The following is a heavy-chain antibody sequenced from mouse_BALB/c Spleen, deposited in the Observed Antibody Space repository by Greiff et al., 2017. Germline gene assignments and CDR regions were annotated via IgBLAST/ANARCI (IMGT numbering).Heavy chain of an antibody. D-gene: IGHD2-4*01. CDR1: GFDFSRYW. Sequence: EVMLVESGGGLVQPGGSLKLSCAASGFDFSRYWMSWVRQAPGKGLEWIGEINPDSSTINYTPSLKDKFIISRDNAKNTLYLQMSKVRSEDTALYYCARVLYYDYEGNAMDYWGQGTSVTVSS. CDR2: INPDSSTI. V-gene: IGHV4-1*02. CDR3: ARVLYYDYEGNAMDY. J-gene: IGHJ4*01.